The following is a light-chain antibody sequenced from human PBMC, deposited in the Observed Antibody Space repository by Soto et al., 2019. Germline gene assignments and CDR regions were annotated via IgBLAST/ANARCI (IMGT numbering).Light chain of an antibody. CDR3: QQYDSSPGT. Sequence: EIVLTQSPGTLSLSPGERATLSCRASQSVSSSYLAWYQQKPGQAPRLLIYGASVRATGIPDRFCGSGSGADFTLTISRLEPGDFAVFYCQQYDSSPGTFGQGTKVDVK. CDR1: QSVSSSY. V-gene: IGKV3-20*01. J-gene: IGKJ1*01. CDR2: GAS.